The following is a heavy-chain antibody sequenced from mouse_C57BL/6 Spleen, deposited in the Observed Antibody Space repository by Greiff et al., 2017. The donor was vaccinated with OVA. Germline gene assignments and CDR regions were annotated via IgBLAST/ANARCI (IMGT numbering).Heavy chain of an antibody. CDR2: IDPSDSYT. CDR3: ARRDSNWYFDV. D-gene: IGHD2-5*01. J-gene: IGHJ1*03. CDR1: GYTFTSYW. Sequence: QVQLQQPGAELVKPGASVKLSCKASGYTFTSYWMQWVKQRPGQGLEWIGEIDPSDSYTNSNQKFKGKATLTVDTSSSTAYMQLSSLTSEDSAVYYCARRDSNWYFDVWGTGTTVTVSS. V-gene: IGHV1-50*01.